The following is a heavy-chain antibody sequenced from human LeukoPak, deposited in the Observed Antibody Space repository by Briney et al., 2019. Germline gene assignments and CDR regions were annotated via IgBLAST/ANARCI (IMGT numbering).Heavy chain of an antibody. V-gene: IGHV1-18*01. CDR1: GYTFTSYG. D-gene: IGHD5-12*01. CDR3: ASVDIVATTDLYYYYGMDV. J-gene: IGHJ6*02. Sequence: ASVKVSCKASGYTFTSYGISWVRRAPGQGLEWMGWISAYNGNTNYAQKLQGRVTMTTDTSTSTAYMELRSLRSDDTAVYYCASVDIVATTDLYYYYGMDVWGQGTTVTVSS. CDR2: ISAYNGNT.